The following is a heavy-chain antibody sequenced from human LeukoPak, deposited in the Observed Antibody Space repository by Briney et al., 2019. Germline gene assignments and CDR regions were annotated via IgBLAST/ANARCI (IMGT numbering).Heavy chain of an antibody. V-gene: IGHV3-48*04. J-gene: IGHJ4*02. CDR3: ARDSPNEGILWWSIDY. D-gene: IGHD2-21*01. Sequence: GGSLRLSCAASGFTFSTYTMNWVRQAPGKGLEWVSYISSSGITIYYADSVKGRFTISRDNAKNSLYLQMNSLRAEDTAVYYCARDSPNEGILWWSIDYWGQGILVTVSS. CDR2: ISSSGITI. CDR1: GFTFSTYT.